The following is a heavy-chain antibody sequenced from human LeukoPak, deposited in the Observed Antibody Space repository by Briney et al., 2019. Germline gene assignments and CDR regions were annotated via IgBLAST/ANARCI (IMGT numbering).Heavy chain of an antibody. CDR2: IKPDGSDK. V-gene: IGHV3-7*01. Sequence: GGSLRLSCAASGFTFINYYMSWVRQVPGKGLEWVANIKPDGSDKSYVDSVKGRFTISRDNAENSLYLQLSSLRVDDTAVYFCVIDREVGATIPDYWGQGTLVTVSS. CDR3: VIDREVGATIPDY. CDR1: GFTFINYY. J-gene: IGHJ4*02. D-gene: IGHD1-26*01.